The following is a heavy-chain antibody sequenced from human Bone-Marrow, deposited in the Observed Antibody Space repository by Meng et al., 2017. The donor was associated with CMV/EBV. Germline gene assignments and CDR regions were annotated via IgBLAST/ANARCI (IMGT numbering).Heavy chain of an antibody. CDR1: GFTFSSYS. CDR2: ISSSSSYI. J-gene: IGHJ5*02. D-gene: IGHD3-3*01. V-gene: IGHV3-21*01. Sequence: GESLKISCAASGFTFSSYSMNWVRQAPGKGLEWVSSISSSSSYIYYADSVKGRFTISRDNAKNSLSLQMNSLRAEDTAVYYCARERGSITIFGVPRGANWFDPWGQGTLVTVSS. CDR3: ARERGSITIFGVPRGANWFDP.